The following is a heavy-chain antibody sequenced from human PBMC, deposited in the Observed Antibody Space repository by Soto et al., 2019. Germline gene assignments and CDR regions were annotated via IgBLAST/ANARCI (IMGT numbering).Heavy chain of an antibody. Sequence: PWGSLRIGCAASVFTFSSYSMNWVRQAPGKGLDPVSSISSSSSYIYYADSVKGRFTISRDNAKNSLYLQMNSLRAEDTAVYYCAGSPEIFSSSWYPLIYGMDVWGQGTTVTVSS. CDR2: ISSSSSYI. V-gene: IGHV3-21*01. CDR3: AGSPEIFSSSWYPLIYGMDV. J-gene: IGHJ6*02. CDR1: VFTFSSYS. D-gene: IGHD6-13*01.